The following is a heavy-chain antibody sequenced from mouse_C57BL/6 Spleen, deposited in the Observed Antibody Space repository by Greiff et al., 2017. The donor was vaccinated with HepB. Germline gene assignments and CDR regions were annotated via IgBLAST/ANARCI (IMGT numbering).Heavy chain of an antibody. J-gene: IGHJ3*01. CDR2: IYPSDSET. CDR1: GYTFTSYW. D-gene: IGHD1-1*01. Sequence: VQLQQPGAELVRPGSSVKLSCKASGYTFTSYWMDWVKQRPGQGLEWIGNIYPSDSETHYNQKFKDKATLTVDKSSSTAYMQLSSLTSEDSAVYYCASYYGSSYRTWFAYWGQGTLVTVSA. CDR3: ASYYGSSYRTWFAY. V-gene: IGHV1-61*01.